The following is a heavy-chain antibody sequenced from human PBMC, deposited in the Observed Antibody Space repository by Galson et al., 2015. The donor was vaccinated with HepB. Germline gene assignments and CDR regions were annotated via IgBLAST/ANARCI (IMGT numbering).Heavy chain of an antibody. CDR2: IHNNGNT. D-gene: IGHD3-10*01. J-gene: IGHJ4*02. CDR3: ASLTIA. V-gene: IGHV3-53*01. CDR1: GFTVSSIY. Sequence: SLRLSCAASGFTVSSIYMTWVRQAPGKGLEWVSVIHNNGNTYYADSVKGRFTISRDNSKNTLYLQMNSLRAEDTAVYYCASLTIAWGQGTLVTVSS.